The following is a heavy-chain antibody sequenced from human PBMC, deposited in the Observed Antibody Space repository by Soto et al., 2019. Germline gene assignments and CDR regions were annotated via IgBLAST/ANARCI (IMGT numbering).Heavy chain of an antibody. CDR1: GFSFRRYG. CDR3: ASDIGNAPFDI. CDR2: IWNDGSHE. V-gene: IGHV3-33*01. D-gene: IGHD2-15*01. Sequence: PGVSLRLSCAASGFSFRRYGMHWVRQAPGKGLEWVAVIWNDGSHETYADSVKGRFTISRDNSNSTLYLQMDSLTAYDPAMYYFASDIGNAPFDIWGQGTMVTVSS. J-gene: IGHJ3*02.